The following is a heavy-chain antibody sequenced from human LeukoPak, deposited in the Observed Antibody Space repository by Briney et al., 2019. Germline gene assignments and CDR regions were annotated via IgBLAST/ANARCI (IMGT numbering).Heavy chain of an antibody. CDR1: GGSITNSSYY. V-gene: IGHV4-39*01. CDR2: IYYSGST. J-gene: IGHJ4*02. Sequence: SETLSLTCTVSGGSITNSSYYWGWIRQPPGKGLEYIGSIYYSGSTYYTPSLKSRVTISVDTSKNQFSLKLSSVTAADTAVYYCARVVYDSSWYGAVRQGDYWGQGTLVSVSS. D-gene: IGHD6-13*01. CDR3: ARVVYDSSWYGAVRQGDY.